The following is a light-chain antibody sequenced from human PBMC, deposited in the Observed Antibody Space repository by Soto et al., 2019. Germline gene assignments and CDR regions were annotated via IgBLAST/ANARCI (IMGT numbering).Light chain of an antibody. V-gene: IGLV2-14*01. CDR2: EVF. J-gene: IGLJ1*01. Sequence: QSALTQPASVSGSPGQSITISCTGTSGDIGSYNRVSWYQQHPGKAPKLMIYEVFIRPSGVSSRFSGSKSGSTASLTISGLLAEDEADYYCSSYTTTNTLYVFGTGTKLTVL. CDR1: SGDIGSYNR. CDR3: SSYTTTNTLYV.